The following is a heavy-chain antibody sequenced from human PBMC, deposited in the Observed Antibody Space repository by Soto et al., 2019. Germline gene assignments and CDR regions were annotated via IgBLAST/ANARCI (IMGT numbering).Heavy chain of an antibody. CDR2: ISAYNGNT. CDR1: GYTFTSYG. V-gene: IGHV1-18*01. CDR3: ARVPSPVVVPEYYFDY. D-gene: IGHD2-15*01. Sequence: WASVKVSCKASGYTFTSYGISWVRQAPGQGLEWMGWISAYNGNTNYAQKLQGRVTMTTDTSTSTAYMELRSLRSDDTAVYYCARVPSPVVVPEYYFDYWGQGTLVTVSS. J-gene: IGHJ4*02.